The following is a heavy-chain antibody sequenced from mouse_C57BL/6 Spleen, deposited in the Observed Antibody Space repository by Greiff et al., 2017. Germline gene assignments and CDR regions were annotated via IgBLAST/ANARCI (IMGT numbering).Heavy chain of an antibody. CDR2: IDPSDSYT. V-gene: IGHV1-69*01. J-gene: IGHJ4*01. CDR1: GYTFTSYW. D-gene: IGHD2-1*01. Sequence: VQLQQPGAELVMPGASVKLSCKASGYTFTSYWMHWVKQRPGQGLEWIGEIDPSDSYTNYNQKFKGKSTLPVDKSSSTAYMQLSSLTSEDSAVYYCARSYGNFPYAMDYWGQGTSVTVSS. CDR3: ARSYGNFPYAMDY.